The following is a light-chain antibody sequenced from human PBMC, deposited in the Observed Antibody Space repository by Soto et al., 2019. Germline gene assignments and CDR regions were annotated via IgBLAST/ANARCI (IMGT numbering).Light chain of an antibody. CDR1: SSNIGSSS. CDR3: AAWDDSLSGYV. CDR2: STN. J-gene: IGLJ1*01. V-gene: IGLV1-44*01. Sequence: QAVVTQPPSASGTPGQRVTISCSGSSSNIGSSSVNWYQHLPGTAPKLFIYSTNQRPSGVPDRFSGSKSGTSASLAISGLQSDDEADYYCAAWDDSLSGYVFGTGTKLTVL.